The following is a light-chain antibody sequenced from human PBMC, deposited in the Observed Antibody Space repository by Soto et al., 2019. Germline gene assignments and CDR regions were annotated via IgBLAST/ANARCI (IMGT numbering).Light chain of an antibody. CDR3: QQRSNWPPGPLT. CDR1: QSVSSY. CDR2: DAS. J-gene: IGKJ4*01. Sequence: EIVLTQSPATLSLSPGERATVSCRASQSVSSYLAWYQQKPGQAPRLLIYDASNRATGIPARFSGSGSGTDFTLTISSLEPEDFAVYYCQQRSNWPPGPLTFGGGTKVEIK. V-gene: IGKV3-11*01.